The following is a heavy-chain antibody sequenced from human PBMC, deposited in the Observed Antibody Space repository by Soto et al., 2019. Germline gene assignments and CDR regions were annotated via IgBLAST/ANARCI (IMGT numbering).Heavy chain of an antibody. V-gene: IGHV3-30-3*01. CDR3: ARDWKGSGSSYPTDLYYYHGMDV. Sequence: GWSLRLSCAASGFTFSSYAMLLVRQAPGKGLEWVAVISYDGSNKYYADSVKGRFTISRDNSKNTLYLQMNSLRAEDTAVYYCARDWKGSGSSYPTDLYYYHGMDVWGQGTTVPVSS. D-gene: IGHD1-26*01. CDR2: ISYDGSNK. CDR1: GFTFSSYA. J-gene: IGHJ6*02.